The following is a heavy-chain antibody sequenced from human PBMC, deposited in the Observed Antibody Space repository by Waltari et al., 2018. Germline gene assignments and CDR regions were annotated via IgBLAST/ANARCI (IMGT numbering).Heavy chain of an antibody. CDR1: GDSITSASY. CDR2: VYHFGSS. V-gene: IGHV4-38-2*01. J-gene: IGHJ4*02. Sequence: QVQLQESGPGLVKPSETLSLTCAVSGDSITSASYWGWIRQPPGKGLEWIGSVYHFGSSSYNPSLQSRVTMSVDTSKRQFSLNLSSVTAADTAVYYCARHESAHYGGFDSWGRGTLVTVSA. D-gene: IGHD4-17*01. CDR3: ARHESAHYGGFDS.